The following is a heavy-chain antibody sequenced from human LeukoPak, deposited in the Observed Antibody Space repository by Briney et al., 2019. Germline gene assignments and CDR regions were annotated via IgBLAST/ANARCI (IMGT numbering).Heavy chain of an antibody. V-gene: IGHV4-59*08. CDR3: ARHYYDSSGHFPTDY. CDR2: IFYSGSI. J-gene: IGHJ4*02. CDR1: GGSISSYY. Sequence: SETLSLTCTASGGSISSYYWSWIRQPPGKGLEWIAYIFYSGSISYNPSLKSRVTMSVDTSKNQFSLKLSSVTAADTAMYYCARHYYDSSGHFPTDYWGQGTLVTVSS. D-gene: IGHD3-22*01.